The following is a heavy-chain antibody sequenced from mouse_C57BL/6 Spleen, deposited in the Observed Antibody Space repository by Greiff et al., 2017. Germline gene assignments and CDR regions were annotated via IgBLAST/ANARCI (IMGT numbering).Heavy chain of an antibody. CDR1: GFSLTSYG. CDR3: ARNDGSYWYFDV. Sequence: VKVVESGPGLVQPSQSLSITCTVSGFSLTSYGVHWVRQSPGKGLEWLGVIWSGGSTDYNAAFISRLSISKDNSKSQVFFKMNSLQAYDTAIYYCARNDGSYWYFDVWGTGTTVTVSS. V-gene: IGHV2-2*01. CDR2: IWSGGST. J-gene: IGHJ1*03.